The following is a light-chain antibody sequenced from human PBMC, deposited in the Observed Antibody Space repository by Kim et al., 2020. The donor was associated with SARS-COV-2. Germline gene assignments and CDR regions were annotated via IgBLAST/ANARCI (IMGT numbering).Light chain of an antibody. Sequence: SASVGGSVTITCRASQSISSYLNWYQQKPGKAPKLLIYAASSLQSGVPSRFSGSGSGTDFTLTISSLQPEDFATYYCQQSYSTPYTFGQGTKLEI. CDR2: AAS. CDR1: QSISSY. J-gene: IGKJ2*01. CDR3: QQSYSTPYT. V-gene: IGKV1-39*01.